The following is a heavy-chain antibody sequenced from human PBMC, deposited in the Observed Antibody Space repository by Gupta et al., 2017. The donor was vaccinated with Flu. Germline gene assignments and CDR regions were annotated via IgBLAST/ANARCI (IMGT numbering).Heavy chain of an antibody. V-gene: IGHV3-7*01. CDR1: GFTFRTHW. D-gene: IGHD1-26*01. CDR2: IKPDGSEI. Sequence: EVQLVESGGGLVQPEGSLRLSCAASGFTFRTHWMSWVRQAPGKGLEWVANIKPDGSEIYDVDSVKGRFTVSRDNAKNSLFLQMNSLRADDTAVYYCARAVGRAKVDYWGQGTLVTVSS. J-gene: IGHJ4*02. CDR3: ARAVGRAKVDY.